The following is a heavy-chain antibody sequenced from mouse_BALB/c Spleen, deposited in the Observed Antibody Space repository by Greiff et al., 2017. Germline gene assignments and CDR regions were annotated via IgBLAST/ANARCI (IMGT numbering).Heavy chain of an antibody. V-gene: IGHV1-18*01. CDR3: ARRTMITTRGPWFAY. J-gene: IGHJ3*01. CDR1: GYTFTDYN. Sequence: EVQLQQSGPELVKPGASVKIPCKASGYTFTDYNMDWVKQSHGKSLEWIGDINPNNGGTIYNQKFKGKATLTVDKSSSTAYMELRSLTSEDTAVYYCARRTMITTRGPWFAYWGQGTLVTVSA. CDR2: INPNNGGT. D-gene: IGHD2-4*01.